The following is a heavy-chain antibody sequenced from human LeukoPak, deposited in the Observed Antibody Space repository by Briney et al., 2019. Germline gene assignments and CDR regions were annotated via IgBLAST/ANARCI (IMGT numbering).Heavy chain of an antibody. CDR2: MNPNSGNA. J-gene: IGHJ4*02. CDR1: GYTFTSYD. V-gene: IGHV1-8*01. CDR3: ARVRRVSAGWFGELLSYYFDY. D-gene: IGHD3-10*01. Sequence: ASVKVSCKASGYTFTSYDINWVRQATGQGLEWMGWMNPNSGNAGYAQKFQGRVTMTRNTSISTAYMELSSLRSGDTAVYYCARVRRVSAGWFGELLSYYFDYWGQGTLVTVSP.